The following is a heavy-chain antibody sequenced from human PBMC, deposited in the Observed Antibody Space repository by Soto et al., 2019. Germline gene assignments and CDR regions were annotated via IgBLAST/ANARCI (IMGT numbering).Heavy chain of an antibody. V-gene: IGHV3-74*01. CDR3: ARGGNYVFYY. J-gene: IGHJ4*02. CDR2: ISGDGSST. Sequence: GGSLRLSCAASGFTFRSHWMHWVRQAPGKGLVWVSRISGDGSSTHYADSVKGRFTISRDNAKNTLYLQMNSLRAEDTAVYYCARGGNYVFYYWGQGTLVTVSS. D-gene: IGHD1-26*01. CDR1: GFTFRSHW.